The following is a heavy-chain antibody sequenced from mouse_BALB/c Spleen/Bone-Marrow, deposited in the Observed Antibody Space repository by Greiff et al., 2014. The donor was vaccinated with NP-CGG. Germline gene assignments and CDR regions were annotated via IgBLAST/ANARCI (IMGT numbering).Heavy chain of an antibody. CDR2: IRTKADDHAT. Sequence: VQLKGSGGGLVQPGGSMKLSCAASGFAFSDTWLDWVRQSPEKGPEWVAEIRTKADDHATYYAESVKGRFTISRDDSISSVYLQMNSLRAEDTGIYYCTPHPFDYWGQGTTLTVSS. CDR1: GFAFSDTW. CDR3: TPHPFDY. J-gene: IGHJ2*01. V-gene: IGHV6-6*01.